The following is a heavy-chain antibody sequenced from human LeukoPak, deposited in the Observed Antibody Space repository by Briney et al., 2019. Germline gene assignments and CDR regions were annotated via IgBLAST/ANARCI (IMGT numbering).Heavy chain of an antibody. CDR2: INHSGST. J-gene: IGHJ4*02. CDR3: ARVDTAMVN. V-gene: IGHV4-34*01. D-gene: IGHD5-18*01. CDR1: GGAFSGYY. Sequence: LGTLAPTCAVYGGAFSGYYWGWVRQPPGEGLEWIGEINHSGSTNYNPSLKSRVTISVDTSKNQFSLKLSSVTAADTAVYYCARVDTAMVNWGQGTLVTVSS.